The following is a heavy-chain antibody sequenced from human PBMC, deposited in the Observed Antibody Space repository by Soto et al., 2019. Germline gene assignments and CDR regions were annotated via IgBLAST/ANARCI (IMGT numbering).Heavy chain of an antibody. CDR1: GGTFTGFY. CDR2: INPKSGGT. D-gene: IGHD1-26*01. V-gene: IGHV1-2*02. Sequence: QVQLVQSGAEVKKPGSSVKVSCKASGGTFTGFYIHWVRQAPGQGLEWMGWINPKSGGTDYAQKFQGRVTMPRDTSINTAYMELRRLRSGDTAVYYCARVEGGSFLGANWGQGTRVTVSS. J-gene: IGHJ4*02. CDR3: ARVEGGSFLGAN.